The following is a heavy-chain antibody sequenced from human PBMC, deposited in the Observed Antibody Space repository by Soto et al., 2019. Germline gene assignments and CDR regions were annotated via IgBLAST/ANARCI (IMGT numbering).Heavy chain of an antibody. V-gene: IGHV3-33*01. Sequence: QVQLVQSGGGVVQPGRSLRLSCAASGFTFSTYGMHWVRQAPGKGLEWVALIWSDGSNKYYADSVKGRFTISRDNSKKTLYLQMNSLTAEDTAMYYCVRVFDTYYFDLWGQGNMVTVSS. CDR1: GFTFSTYG. D-gene: IGHD3-9*01. J-gene: IGHJ4*02. CDR3: VRVFDTYYFDL. CDR2: IWSDGSNK.